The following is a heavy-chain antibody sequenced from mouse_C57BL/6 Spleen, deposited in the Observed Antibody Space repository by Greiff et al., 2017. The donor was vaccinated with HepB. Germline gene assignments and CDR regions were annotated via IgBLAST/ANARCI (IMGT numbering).Heavy chain of an antibody. J-gene: IGHJ4*01. D-gene: IGHD1-1*01. CDR2: IDPETGGT. CDR1: GYTFTDYE. Sequence: QVLQQQSGAELVRPGASVTLSCKASGYTFTDYEMHWVKQTPVHGLEWIGAIDPETGGTAYNQKFKGKAILTADKSSSTAYMELRSLTSEDAAVYYCTRRPYGSIYYYAMDYWGQGTSVTVSS. CDR3: TRRPYGSIYYYAMDY. V-gene: IGHV1-15*01.